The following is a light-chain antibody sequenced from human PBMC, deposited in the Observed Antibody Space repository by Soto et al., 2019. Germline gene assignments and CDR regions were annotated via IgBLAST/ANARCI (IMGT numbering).Light chain of an antibody. V-gene: IGKV3D-20*02. CDR1: QSVSSSY. J-gene: IGKJ4*01. CDR3: QQRSKWPLP. CDR2: GAS. Sequence: DIAWNPYPRTLSLSPRERATLSCRASQSVSSSYLAWYQQRPGQAPRLLICGASSRATGIPDRFSGSGSGTDFTLTISRLEPEDFAVYYCQQRSKWPLPVGGGTKVEI.